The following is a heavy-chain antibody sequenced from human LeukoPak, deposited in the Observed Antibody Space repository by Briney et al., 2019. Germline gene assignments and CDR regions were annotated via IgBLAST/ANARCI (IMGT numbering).Heavy chain of an antibody. V-gene: IGHV3-23*01. J-gene: IGHJ4*02. CDR1: GFTFSSYG. D-gene: IGHD2-8*01. Sequence: GGSLRLSCAASGFTFSSYGMHWVRQAPGKGLEWVSAISGGGVSTYYADSVKGRFTISRDNSKNTLYLQMSSLRAEDTAVYYCGRGTSGGATLDYWGQGTLVTVSS. CDR3: GRGTSGGATLDY. CDR2: ISGGGVST.